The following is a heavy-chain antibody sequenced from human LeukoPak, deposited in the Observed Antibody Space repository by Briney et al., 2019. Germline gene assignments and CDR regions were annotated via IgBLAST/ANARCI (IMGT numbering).Heavy chain of an antibody. Sequence: TSETLSLTCTVSGGSISSYYWSRIRQPPGKGLEWIGYIYYSGSTNYNPSLKSRVTISVDTSKNQFSLKLSSVTAADTAVYYCARALFWYFDYWGQGTLVTVSS. D-gene: IGHD2/OR15-2a*01. CDR1: GGSISSYY. J-gene: IGHJ4*02. CDR3: ARALFWYFDY. V-gene: IGHV4-59*01. CDR2: IYYSGST.